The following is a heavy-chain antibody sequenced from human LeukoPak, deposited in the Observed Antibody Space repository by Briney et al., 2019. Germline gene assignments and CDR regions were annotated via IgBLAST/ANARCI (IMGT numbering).Heavy chain of an antibody. J-gene: IGHJ4*02. V-gene: IGHV3-11*01. Sequence: KTGGALRLSCAASGFTFSDYFMTWNRQAPGKGLEWIFYLGTIGSPIYYSDSVKGRFTISRDNAKNSLYLQMNSLRAEDTAVYYCARDADNEVMGDTWWVGDFDYWGQGTLVTVSS. CDR2: LGTIGSPI. CDR3: ARDADNEVMGDTWWVGDFDY. D-gene: IGHD2-15*01. CDR1: GFTFSDYF.